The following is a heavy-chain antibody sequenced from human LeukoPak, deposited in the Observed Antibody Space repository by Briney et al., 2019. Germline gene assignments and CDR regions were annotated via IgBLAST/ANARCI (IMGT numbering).Heavy chain of an antibody. CDR3: ARSANPGVHDFDP. CDR1: GFTFSDYY. CDR2: ISSSSKI. V-gene: IGHV3-11*06. J-gene: IGHJ5*02. D-gene: IGHD6-6*01. Sequence: GGSLRLSCAASGFTFSDYYMSWIRQAPGKGLEWLSYISSSSKINYADSVKGRFTISRDNAKNSLYLQMNTLRDEDTAVYYCARSANPGVHDFDPWGQGTLVTVSS.